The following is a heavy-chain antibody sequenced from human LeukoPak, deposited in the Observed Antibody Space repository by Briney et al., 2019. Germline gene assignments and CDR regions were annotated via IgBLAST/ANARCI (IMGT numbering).Heavy chain of an antibody. J-gene: IGHJ6*03. V-gene: IGHV4-38-2*02. CDR1: GYSISSGYY. Sequence: SETLSLTCTVSGYSISSGYYWGWIRQPPGKGLEWIGSIYHSGSTYYNPSLKSRVTISVDTSKNQFSLKLSSVTAADTAVYYCARMNLHYYYYMDVWGKGTTVTVSS. D-gene: IGHD1-7*01. CDR3: ARMNLHYYYYMDV. CDR2: IYHSGST.